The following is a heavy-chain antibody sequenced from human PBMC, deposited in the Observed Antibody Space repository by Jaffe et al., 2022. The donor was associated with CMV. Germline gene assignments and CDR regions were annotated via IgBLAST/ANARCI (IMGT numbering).Heavy chain of an antibody. D-gene: IGHD2-2*01. J-gene: IGHJ4*02. V-gene: IGHV3-11*06. CDR2: ISSSSSYT. CDR1: GFTFSDYY. CDR3: ARDRGGGYCSSTSCYEGYYFDY. Sequence: QVQLVESGGGLVKPGGSLRLSCAASGFTFSDYYMSWIRQAPGKGLEWVSYISSSSSYTNYADSVKGRFTISRDNAKNSLYLQMNSLRAEDTAVYYCARDRGGGYCSSTSCYEGYYFDYWGQGTLVTVSS.